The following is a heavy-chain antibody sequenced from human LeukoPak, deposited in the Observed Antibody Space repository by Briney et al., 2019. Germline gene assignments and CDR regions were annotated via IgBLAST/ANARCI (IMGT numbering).Heavy chain of an antibody. D-gene: IGHD3-22*01. CDR1: GFTFSSYA. CDR2: IYSGGST. V-gene: IGHV3-23*03. CDR3: AKAYYYDSSASNFYMDV. Sequence: GGSLRLSCAASGFTFSSYAMSWVRQAPGKGLEWVSLIYSGGSTYYADSVKGRFTISRDNSKNTLYLQMNSLRAEDTAVYYCAKAYYYDSSASNFYMDVWGKGTTVTVSS. J-gene: IGHJ6*03.